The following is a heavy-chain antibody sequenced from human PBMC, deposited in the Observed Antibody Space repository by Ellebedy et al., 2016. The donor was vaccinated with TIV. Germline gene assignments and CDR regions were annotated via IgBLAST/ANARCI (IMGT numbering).Heavy chain of an antibody. CDR1: GFTFTYAW. J-gene: IGHJ4*02. V-gene: IGHV3-21*01. D-gene: IGHD2-2*01. Sequence: GESLKISXAASGFTFTYAWMSWVRQAPGKGLEWVSSISSSSSYIYYADSVKGRFTISRDNAKNSLYLQMNSLRAEDTAVYYCVGVVPAADRKGQFDYWGQGTLVTVSS. CDR3: VGVVPAADRKGQFDY. CDR2: ISSSSSYI.